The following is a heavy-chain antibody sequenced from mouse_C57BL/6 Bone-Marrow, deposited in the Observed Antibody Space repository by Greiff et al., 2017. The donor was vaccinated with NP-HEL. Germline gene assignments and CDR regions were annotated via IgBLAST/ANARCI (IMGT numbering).Heavy chain of an antibody. CDR2: ITPSNGGT. CDR3: AREEGTYWYFDV. J-gene: IGHJ1*03. V-gene: IGHV1-53*01. Sequence: QVQLQQPGTELVKPGASVKLSCKASGYTFTSYWMHWVKQRPGQGLEWIGNITPSNGGTNYNEKFKSKATLTVDKSSSTAYMQLSSLTSEDSAVYYCAREEGTYWYFDVWGTGTTVTVSS. CDR1: GYTFTSYW. D-gene: IGHD3-3*01.